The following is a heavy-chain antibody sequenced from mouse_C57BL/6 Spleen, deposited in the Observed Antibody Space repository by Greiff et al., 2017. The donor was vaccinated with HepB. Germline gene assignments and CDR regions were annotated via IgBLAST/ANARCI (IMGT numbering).Heavy chain of an antibody. V-gene: IGHV1-50*01. Sequence: VKPGASVKLSCKASGYTFTSYWMQWVKQRPGQGLEWIGEIDPSDSYTNYNQKFKGKATLTVDTSSSTAYMQLSSLTSEDSAVYYCADGRFAYWGQGTLVTVSA. CDR1: GYTFTSYW. CDR2: IDPSDSYT. J-gene: IGHJ3*01. CDR3: ADGRFAY.